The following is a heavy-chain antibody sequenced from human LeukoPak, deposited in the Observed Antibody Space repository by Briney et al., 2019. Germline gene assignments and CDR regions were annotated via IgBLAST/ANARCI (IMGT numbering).Heavy chain of an antibody. V-gene: IGHV3-74*01. J-gene: IGHJ4*02. CDR1: GFTFSGYA. Sequence: PGGSLRLSCAGSGFTFSGYAMSWVRQAPGKGLVWVSRTNPGGSNTAYADSVKGRFTISRDNARNTLYLQMDSLRAEDTAVYYCARSNQADDYWGQGTLVTVSS. D-gene: IGHD1-14*01. CDR3: ARSNQADDY. CDR2: TNPGGSNT.